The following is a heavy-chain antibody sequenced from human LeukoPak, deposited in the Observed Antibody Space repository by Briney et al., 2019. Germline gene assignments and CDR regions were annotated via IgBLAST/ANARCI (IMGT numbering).Heavy chain of an antibody. CDR2: ISSSSSTI. J-gene: IGHJ4*02. D-gene: IGHD5-18*01. V-gene: IGHV3-48*01. CDR3: ARDSEREYSKFDY. CDR1: GFTFSSYS. Sequence: GGSLRLSCAASGFTFSSYSMNWVRQAPGKGLEWVSYISSSSSTIYYADSVKGRLTISRDNAKNSLYLQMNSLRAEDTAVYYCARDSEREYSKFDYWGQGTLVTVSS.